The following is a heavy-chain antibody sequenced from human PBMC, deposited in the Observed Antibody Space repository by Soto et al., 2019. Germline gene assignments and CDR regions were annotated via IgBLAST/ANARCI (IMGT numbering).Heavy chain of an antibody. CDR3: TRDASRDSSARGWFDP. CDR1: GFTFRSFT. Sequence: GSLRLSCAASGFTFRSFTMNWVRQAPGKGLEWVSTISSNSAYIYYTDALRGRFTISRDNAKNSLHLQMNSLRAEDTAVYYCTRDASRDSSARGWFDPWGPGTLVTVSS. D-gene: IGHD6-13*01. CDR2: ISSNSAYI. J-gene: IGHJ5*02. V-gene: IGHV3-21*01.